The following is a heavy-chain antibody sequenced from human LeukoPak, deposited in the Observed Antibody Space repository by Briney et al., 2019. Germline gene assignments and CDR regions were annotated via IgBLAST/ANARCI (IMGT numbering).Heavy chain of an antibody. CDR3: ARSRYIPFGELEF. CDR2: IYYSGST. CDR1: GGSISSYY. V-gene: IGHV4-59*01. J-gene: IGHJ4*02. D-gene: IGHD3-10*01. Sequence: SETLSLTCTVSGGSISSYYWSWIRQPPGKGLEWIGYIYYSGSTNYNPSLKSRVTISVDTSKNQFSLKLSSVTAADTAVYYCARSRYIPFGELEFWGQGTLVTVSS.